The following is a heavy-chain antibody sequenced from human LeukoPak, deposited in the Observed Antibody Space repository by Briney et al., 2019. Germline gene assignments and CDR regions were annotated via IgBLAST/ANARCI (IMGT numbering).Heavy chain of an antibody. D-gene: IGHD6-13*01. CDR1: GFSFSNHG. V-gene: IGHV3-30*02. Sequence: GGSLRLSCAASGFSFSNHGMHWVRQAPGERLEWVAVIWDDGNNKRYANSVKGRFTISRDNSKNTLYLQMNSLRAEDTAVYYCATSPRYKQQLGYFDYWGQGTLVTVSS. CDR2: IWDDGNNK. J-gene: IGHJ4*02. CDR3: ATSPRYKQQLGYFDY.